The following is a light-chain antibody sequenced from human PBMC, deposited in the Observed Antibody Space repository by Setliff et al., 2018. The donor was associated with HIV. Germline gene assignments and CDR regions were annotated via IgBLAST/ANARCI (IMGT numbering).Light chain of an antibody. J-gene: IGLJ1*01. CDR3: CSYAGTYGYI. CDR2: NVN. CDR1: SGDVGAYNY. V-gene: IGLV2-11*01. Sequence: QSALTQPASVSGSPGQSITISCTGTSGDVGAYNYVSWYQQHPGKAPKLILFNVNKRPSGVPDRFSGSRSGDTASLTISGLQSEDEADYHCCSYAGTYGYIFGSGTKVTVL.